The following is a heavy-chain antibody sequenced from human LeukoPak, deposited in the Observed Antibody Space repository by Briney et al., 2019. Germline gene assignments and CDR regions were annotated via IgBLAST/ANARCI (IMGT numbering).Heavy chain of an antibody. CDR1: GGTFSSYA. J-gene: IGHJ6*02. CDR3: ARGRYYGMDV. V-gene: IGHV1-8*02. Sequence: ASVKVSCKASGGTFSSYAISWVRQATGQGLEWMGWMNPNSGNTGYAQKFQGRVTMTRNTSISTAYMELSSLRSEDTAVYYCARGRYYGMDVWGQGTTVTVSS. CDR2: MNPNSGNT.